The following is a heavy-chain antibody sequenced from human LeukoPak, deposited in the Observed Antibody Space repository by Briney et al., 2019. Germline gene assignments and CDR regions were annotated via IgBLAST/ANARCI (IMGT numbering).Heavy chain of an antibody. CDR3: AKQSYARSLGE. V-gene: IGHV3-23*01. CDR2: TNSGGTST. CDR1: GFPFSDFS. Sequence: GGSLRLSCATSGFPFSDFSMTWVRQAPGKGLEWISTTNSGGTSTYYAESVKGRFTISRDNSKNALYLQMSSLRVEDTAIYYCAKQSYARSLGEGGQGTLVTVSS. J-gene: IGHJ4*02. D-gene: IGHD2-8*01.